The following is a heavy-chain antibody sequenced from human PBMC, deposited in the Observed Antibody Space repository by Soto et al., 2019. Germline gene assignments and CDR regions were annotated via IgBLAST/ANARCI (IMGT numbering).Heavy chain of an antibody. V-gene: IGHV3-30-3*01. CDR3: ARALREAYCGGDCYSIDY. J-gene: IGHJ4*02. CDR2: ISYDGSNK. D-gene: IGHD2-21*02. CDR1: GFTFSNYA. Sequence: GGSLRLSCAASGFTFSNYAMHWVRQAPGKGLEWVAVISYDGSNKYYADSVKGRFTISRDNSKNTLYLQMNSLRAEDTAVYYCARALREAYCGGDCYSIDYWGQGTLVTVSS.